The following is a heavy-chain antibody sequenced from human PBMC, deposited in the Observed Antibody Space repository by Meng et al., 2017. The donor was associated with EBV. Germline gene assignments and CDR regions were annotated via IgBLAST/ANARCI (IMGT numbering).Heavy chain of an antibody. J-gene: IGHJ3*01. CDR3: ARASGAFDV. CDR1: GYIFTNYA. Sequence: HVQLVHPGAEVKRPGAPVRVSCEASGYIFTNYAMHWVRQAPGQSLEWMGWINAATGNTKYSQKFQERVTINTETSESTAYMDLSSRRTEDTAIYYCARASGAFDVWGQGTEVTV. V-gene: IGHV1-3*01. CDR2: INAATGNT.